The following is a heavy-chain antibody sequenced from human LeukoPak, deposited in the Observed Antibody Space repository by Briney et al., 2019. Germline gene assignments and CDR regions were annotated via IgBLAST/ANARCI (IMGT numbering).Heavy chain of an antibody. D-gene: IGHD1-26*01. CDR2: IYYSGST. CDR3: ARDRAGGWELPNWFDP. Sequence: SETLSLTCTVSGRSISSYYWSWIRQPPGKGLEWIGYIYYSGSTNYNPSLKSRVTISVDTSKNQFSLKLSSVTAADTAVYYCARDRAGGWELPNWFDPWGQGTLVTVSS. CDR1: GRSISSYY. J-gene: IGHJ5*02. V-gene: IGHV4-59*01.